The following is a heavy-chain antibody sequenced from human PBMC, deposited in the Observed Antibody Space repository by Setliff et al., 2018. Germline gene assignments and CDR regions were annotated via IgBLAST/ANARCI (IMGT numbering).Heavy chain of an antibody. CDR2: MNPNSGNT. CDR3: ARDVPFWSGYYTGYYYYYGMDV. Sequence: ASVKVSCKASGYTFTSYDINWVRQATGQGLEWMGWMNPNSGNTGYAQKFRGRVTMTRNTSISTAYMELSSLRSEDTAVYYCARDVPFWSGYYTGYYYYYGMDVWGQGTTVTVSS. J-gene: IGHJ6*02. CDR1: GYTFTSYD. D-gene: IGHD3-3*01. V-gene: IGHV1-8*02.